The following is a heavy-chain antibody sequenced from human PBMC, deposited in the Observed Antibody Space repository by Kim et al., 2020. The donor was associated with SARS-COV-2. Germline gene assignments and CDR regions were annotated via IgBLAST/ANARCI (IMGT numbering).Heavy chain of an antibody. D-gene: IGHD4-17*01. CDR2: INYTGIT. V-gene: IGHV4-34*01. Sequence: SETLSLTCDVYGGSFSGYYLSWIRQPPGKGLEWIGEINYTGITKYNPSLKSRVTISADTSRSQFSLQLSSVTAADTAVYFCAVDNGAQFDRYIEVWGRG. J-gene: IGHJ2*01. CDR1: GGSFSGYY. CDR3: AVDNGAQFDRYIEV.